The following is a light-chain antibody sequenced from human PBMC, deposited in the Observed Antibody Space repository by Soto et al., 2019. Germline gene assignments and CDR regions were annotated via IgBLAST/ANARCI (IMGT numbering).Light chain of an antibody. CDR2: DVS. CDR1: SSDVGGYNY. CDR3: SSYAGSNTWV. Sequence: QSALTQPRSVSGSPGQSVTISCTGTSSDVGGYNYVSWYQQHPGKAPTLIIYDVSKRPSGVPDCFSGSKSAYTASLTISGLPADDEADYYGSSYAGSNTWVFGGGTKLTVL. J-gene: IGLJ3*02. V-gene: IGLV2-11*01.